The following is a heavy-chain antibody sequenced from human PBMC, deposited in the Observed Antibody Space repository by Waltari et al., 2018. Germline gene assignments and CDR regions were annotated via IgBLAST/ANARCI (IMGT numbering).Heavy chain of an antibody. V-gene: IGHV4-59*02. J-gene: IGHJ5*02. Sequence: QVQLQESGPGLVKPSETLSLTCIVSGDSVTGYSWNWIRQSPRKGLEWIGSISHKGRTNFNPSLNNRATVSLDTTKNHFSLKLTSVAALDTAVYYCATEGWKVAGGTGWNWFDPWGQGILVTVST. D-gene: IGHD6-19*01. CDR1: GDSVTGYS. CDR3: ATEGWKVAGGTGWNWFDP. CDR2: ISHKGRT.